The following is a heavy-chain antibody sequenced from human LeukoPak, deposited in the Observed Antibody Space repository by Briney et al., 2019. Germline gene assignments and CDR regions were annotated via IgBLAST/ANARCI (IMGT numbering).Heavy chain of an antibody. J-gene: IGHJ5*02. CDR2: IYYSGST. CDR3: ARQEAFGDFDP. D-gene: IGHD3-16*01. V-gene: IGHV4-59*08. CDR1: GGSISSYY. Sequence: PSETLSLTCTVSGGSISSYYWSWIRQPPGKGLEWIGYIYYSGSTNYNPSLKRRVTISVDTSKNQFSLKLSSVTAADTAVYYCARQEAFGDFDPWGQGTLVTVSS.